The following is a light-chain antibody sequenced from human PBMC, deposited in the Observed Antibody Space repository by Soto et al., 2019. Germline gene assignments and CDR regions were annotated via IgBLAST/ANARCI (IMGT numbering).Light chain of an antibody. Sequence: QSVLAQPASVSGSPGQSITISCTGTSSDVVGYNFVSWYQQQSGKAPKLMIHEVSNRPSGVSNRFSGSKSGNTASLTISGLQAEDEADYYCSSFTRSRAYVFGSGTKVTVL. J-gene: IGLJ1*01. CDR3: SSFTRSRAYV. CDR2: EVS. CDR1: SSDVVGYNF. V-gene: IGLV2-14*01.